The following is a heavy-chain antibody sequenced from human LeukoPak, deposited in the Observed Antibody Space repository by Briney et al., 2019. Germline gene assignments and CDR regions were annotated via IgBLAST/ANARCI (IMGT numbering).Heavy chain of an antibody. CDR1: GDSVSTTSFY. D-gene: IGHD2-2*01. J-gene: IGHJ3*02. Sequence: SETLSLTCTVSGDSVSTTSFYWGWIRQPPGKGLDCLGTTYSRGSTYNPSLTSRVTISVDRSKNQFSLKLSSVTTADTAVYYCARSGPTAGRPDGYIWGQGTMVTVSS. V-gene: IGHV4-39*07. CDR2: TYSRGST. CDR3: ARSGPTAGRPDGYI.